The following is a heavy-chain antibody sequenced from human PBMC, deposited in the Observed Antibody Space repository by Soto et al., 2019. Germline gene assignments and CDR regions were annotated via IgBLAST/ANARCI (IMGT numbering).Heavy chain of an antibody. J-gene: IGHJ4*02. CDR1: GFTFSSYA. D-gene: IGHD6-19*01. Sequence: GGSLRLSCAASGFTFSSYAMSWVRQAPGKGLEWVSAISGSGGSTYYADSVKGRFTISRDNSKNTLYLQMNSLRAEDTAVYYCAKEADNVPSSSGLFDYWGQGTLVTVSS. V-gene: IGHV3-23*01. CDR2: ISGSGGST. CDR3: AKEADNVPSSSGLFDY.